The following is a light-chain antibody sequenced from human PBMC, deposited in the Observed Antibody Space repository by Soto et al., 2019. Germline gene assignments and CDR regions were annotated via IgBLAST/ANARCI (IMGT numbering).Light chain of an antibody. Sequence: EIVLTQSPGTLSLSPGETATLSCRTSQTISRDVLAWYQQRPGQAPRLLVSATSRRATGIPDRFNGYGSGTDFTLTISSLEQEDFGVYYCYQYYSSPHTFGHGTRVDIK. CDR1: QTISRDV. V-gene: IGKV3-20*01. CDR3: YQYYSSPHT. J-gene: IGKJ3*01. CDR2: ATS.